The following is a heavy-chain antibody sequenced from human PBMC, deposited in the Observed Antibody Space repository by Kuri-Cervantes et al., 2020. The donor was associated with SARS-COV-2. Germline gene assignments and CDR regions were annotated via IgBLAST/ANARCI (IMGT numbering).Heavy chain of an antibody. CDR3: ARAHPSSSSPPFFDY. J-gene: IGHJ4*02. D-gene: IGHD6-6*01. Sequence: SETLSLTCTVSGGSISSYYWSWIRQPPGKGLEWIGYIYYSGSTNYNPSLKSRVTISVDTSKNQFSLKLSSVTAADTAVYYCARAHPSSSSPPFFDYWGQGTLVTVLL. CDR1: GGSISSYY. CDR2: IYYSGST. V-gene: IGHV4-59*08.